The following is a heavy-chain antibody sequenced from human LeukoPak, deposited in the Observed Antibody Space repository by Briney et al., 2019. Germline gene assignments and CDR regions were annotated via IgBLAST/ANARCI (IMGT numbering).Heavy chain of an antibody. CDR3: ARESGSVTSEVDFDY. V-gene: IGHV3-23*01. Sequence: PGGSLRLSCEVSGVIFSSFAMNWVRQAPGKGLEWVSAISGTGGSTHYADSVKGRFSISRDNSKNTLHLQMNSLRAEDTAVYYCARESGSVTSEVDFDYWGQGTLVTVSS. CDR2: ISGTGGST. D-gene: IGHD4-17*01. J-gene: IGHJ4*02. CDR1: GVIFSSFA.